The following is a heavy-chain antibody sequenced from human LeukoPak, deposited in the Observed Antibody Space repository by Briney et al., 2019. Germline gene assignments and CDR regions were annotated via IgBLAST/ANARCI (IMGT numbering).Heavy chain of an antibody. V-gene: IGHV3-23*01. CDR1: GITLSNYG. Sequence: PGGPLRLSCAVPGITLSNYGLSWVRQAPGKGLEWVAGTSDSGGRTNYADSVKGRFTISRDNPKNTLYLQMNSLRAEDTAVYFCAKRGVVIRVILVGFHKEAYYFDSWGQGALVTVSA. CDR3: AKRGVVIRVILVGFHKEAYYFDS. CDR2: TSDSGGRT. D-gene: IGHD3-22*01. J-gene: IGHJ4*02.